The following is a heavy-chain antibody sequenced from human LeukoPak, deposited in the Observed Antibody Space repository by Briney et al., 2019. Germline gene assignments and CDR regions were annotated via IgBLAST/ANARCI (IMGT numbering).Heavy chain of an antibody. CDR3: ARCLTGYYGYYFDY. CDR2: IYYSGST. D-gene: IGHD3-9*01. J-gene: IGHJ4*02. CDR1: GGSISSSSYY. Sequence: SETLSLTCTVSGGSISSSSYYWGWIRQPPGKGLEWIGSIYYSGSTYYNPSLKSRVTISVDRSKNQFSLKLSSVTAADTAVYYCARCLTGYYGYYFDYWGQGTLVTVSS. V-gene: IGHV4-39*07.